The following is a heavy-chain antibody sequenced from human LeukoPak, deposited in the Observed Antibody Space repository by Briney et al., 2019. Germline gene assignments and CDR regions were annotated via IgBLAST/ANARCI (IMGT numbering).Heavy chain of an antibody. CDR2: ISSSSSYI. D-gene: IGHD3-22*01. CDR3: ARDPDYYDSSGPFDY. V-gene: IGHV3-21*01. J-gene: IGHJ4*02. Sequence: KPGGSLRLSCAASGFTFSNYNMNWVRRAPGKGLEWVSSISSSSSYIYYADSVKGRFTISRDNAKNSLYLQMNSLRAEDTAVYYCARDPDYYDSSGPFDYWGQGTLVTVSS. CDR1: GFTFSNYN.